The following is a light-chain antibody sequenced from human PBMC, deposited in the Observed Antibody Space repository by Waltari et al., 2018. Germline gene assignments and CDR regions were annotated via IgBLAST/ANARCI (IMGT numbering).Light chain of an antibody. CDR2: DVN. CDR3: CSYAGTYINYV. CDR1: SRDVGDYAF. Sequence: QSALTQPRSVSGSPGQSVTISCTGTSRDVGDYAFLSWSQHHPDKAPKLIIYDVNKRPSGVPDRFSGSKSDNTASLTISGLQAEDEADYYCCSYAGTYINYVFGSGTTVTVL. V-gene: IGLV2-11*01. J-gene: IGLJ1*01.